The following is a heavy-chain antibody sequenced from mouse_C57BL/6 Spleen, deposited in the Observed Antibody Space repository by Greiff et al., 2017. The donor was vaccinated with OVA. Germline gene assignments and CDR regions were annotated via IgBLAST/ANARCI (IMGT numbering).Heavy chain of an antibody. CDR1: GYTFTEYT. V-gene: IGHV1-62-2*01. J-gene: IGHJ4*01. D-gene: IGHD1-1*01. CDR3: ARHGRGLPGEFLFGAMDY. CDR2: FYPGSGSI. Sequence: QVQLQQSGAELVKPGSSVKLFCKASGYTFTEYTIHWVKQRSGQGLEWIGWFYPGSGSIKYNEKFKDKATLTADKSSSTVYMALSRLTSEDSAVYFCARHGRGLPGEFLFGAMDYWGQGTSVTVSS.